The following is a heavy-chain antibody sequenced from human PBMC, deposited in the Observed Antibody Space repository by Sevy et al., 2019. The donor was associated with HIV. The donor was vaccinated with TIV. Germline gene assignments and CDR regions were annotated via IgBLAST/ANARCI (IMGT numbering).Heavy chain of an antibody. Sequence: GGSLRLSCAASGFTVSSNYMSWVRQAPGKGLEWVSVIYSGGSTYYADSGKDRFSISRDNSKNTLYLQMSSLRAEDTAVYYCARDSPMTTVVTVGYYGMDVWGQGTTVTVSS. CDR1: GFTVSSNY. CDR2: IYSGGST. J-gene: IGHJ6*02. D-gene: IGHD4-17*01. CDR3: ARDSPMTTVVTVGYYGMDV. V-gene: IGHV3-66*01.